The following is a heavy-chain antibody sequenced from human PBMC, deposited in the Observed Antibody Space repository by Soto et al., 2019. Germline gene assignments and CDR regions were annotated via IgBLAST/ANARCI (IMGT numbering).Heavy chain of an antibody. CDR1: GGSISSYY. D-gene: IGHD7-27*01. Sequence: SETLSLTCTVSGGSISSYYWSWIRQPPGKGLEWIGYIYYSGSTNYNPSLKSRVTISVDTSKNQFSLKLSSVTAADTAVYYCARGFLGDYYYYGMDVWGQGTTVTVYS. V-gene: IGHV4-59*01. CDR2: IYYSGST. CDR3: ARGFLGDYYYYGMDV. J-gene: IGHJ6*02.